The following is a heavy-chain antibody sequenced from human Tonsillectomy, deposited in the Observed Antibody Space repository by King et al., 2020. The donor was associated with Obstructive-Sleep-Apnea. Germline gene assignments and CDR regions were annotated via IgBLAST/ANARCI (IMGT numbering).Heavy chain of an antibody. D-gene: IGHD2-15*01. CDR3: ARRLAGCSGGGCPFDY. V-gene: IGHV3-21*01. CDR1: GFIFNTYS. J-gene: IGHJ4*02. CDR2: ISSSSSYI. Sequence: VQLVESGGGLVKPGGSLRLSCAASGFIFNTYSMNWVRQAPGKGLEWVSSISSSSSYIYYADSVKGRFAISRDNANNSLYLQMDSLRAEDTAVYFCARRLAGCSGGGCPFDYWGQGTLVTVSS.